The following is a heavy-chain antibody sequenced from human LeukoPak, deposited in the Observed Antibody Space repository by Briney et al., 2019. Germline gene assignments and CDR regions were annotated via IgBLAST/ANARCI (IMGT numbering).Heavy chain of an antibody. CDR3: VRGQYYHLEV. V-gene: IGHV3-74*01. Sequence: GGSLRLSCAASGFTVSSNYMSWVRQVPGKSLVWVSRSYSDGSITSYAESVKGRFTISKDNTNNTLYLQMNSLRAEDTAVYYCVRGQYYHLEVWGQGTTVTVSS. J-gene: IGHJ6*02. CDR1: GFTVSSNY. CDR2: SYSDGSIT. D-gene: IGHD3-16*01.